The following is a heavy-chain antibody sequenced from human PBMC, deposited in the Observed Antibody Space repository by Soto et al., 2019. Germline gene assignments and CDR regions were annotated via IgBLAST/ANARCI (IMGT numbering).Heavy chain of an antibody. D-gene: IGHD6-13*01. CDR2: ISNNGAHT. CDR3: ARRGYGSRWPNVYMDV. J-gene: IGHJ6*03. CDR1: GFTFSNYE. V-gene: IGHV3-64*01. Sequence: PGGSLRLSCAASGFTFSNYEMHWVCQAPGKGLEYVSGISNNGAHTDYAKSVKGRLTISRDNSENTLYLQMGSLRAEDMALFYCARRGYGSRWPNVYMDVWGKGTTVTVSS.